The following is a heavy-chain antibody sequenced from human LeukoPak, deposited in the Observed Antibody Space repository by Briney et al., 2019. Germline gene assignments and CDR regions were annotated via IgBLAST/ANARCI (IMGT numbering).Heavy chain of an antibody. V-gene: IGHV1-18*01. CDR1: GYTFTSYG. Sequence: GASVKVSCKASGYTFTSYGISWVRQAPGQGLEWMGWISAYNGNTNYAQKLQGRVNMTTDTSTSTAYMELRSLRSDDTAVYYCARDPYYDSSGYHFDYWGQGTLVTVSS. CDR2: ISAYNGNT. J-gene: IGHJ4*02. CDR3: ARDPYYDSSGYHFDY. D-gene: IGHD3-22*01.